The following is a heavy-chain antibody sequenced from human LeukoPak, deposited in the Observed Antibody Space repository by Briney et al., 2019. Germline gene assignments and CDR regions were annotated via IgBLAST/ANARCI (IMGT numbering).Heavy chain of an antibody. CDR2: ISSSGSTI. Sequence: PGGSLRLSCAASGFTFSDYYMSWIRQAPGKGLEWVSYISSSGSTIYYADSVKGRFTISRDNSKNTLYLQMNSLRAEDTAVYYCATDAYYYDSSGYYADYWGQGTLVTVSS. J-gene: IGHJ4*02. V-gene: IGHV3-11*04. CDR1: GFTFSDYY. CDR3: ATDAYYYDSSGYYADY. D-gene: IGHD3-22*01.